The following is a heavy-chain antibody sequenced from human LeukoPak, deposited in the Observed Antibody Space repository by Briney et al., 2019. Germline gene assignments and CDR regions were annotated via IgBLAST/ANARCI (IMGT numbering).Heavy chain of an antibody. Sequence: ASVKVSCKAPGYSFTAFYIHWVRQAPGQGLEWMGWIHPRSGETNYAYKFRGRVTMTRDTSISTTYMDLGSLGSDDAAVYYCARDGDYGTGSYYRGFFDYWGQGTLVTVSS. CDR3: ARDGDYGTGSYYRGFFDY. V-gene: IGHV1-2*07. J-gene: IGHJ4*02. D-gene: IGHD3-10*01. CDR2: IHPRSGET. CDR1: GYSFTAFY.